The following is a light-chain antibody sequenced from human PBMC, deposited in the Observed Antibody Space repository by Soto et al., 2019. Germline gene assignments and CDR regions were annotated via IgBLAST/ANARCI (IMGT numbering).Light chain of an antibody. J-gene: IGLJ2*01. CDR3: SSYAGSTNFLI. V-gene: IGLV2-8*01. CDR2: DVT. Sequence: QSVLTQPPSASGSPGQSVTISCTGTSSDVGAYDYVSWYQQHPGKAPKLMIYDVTKRPSGVPDRFSGSKSGNTASLTVSGLQTEDEADYYCSSYAGSTNFLIFGGGTQLTVL. CDR1: SSDVGAYDY.